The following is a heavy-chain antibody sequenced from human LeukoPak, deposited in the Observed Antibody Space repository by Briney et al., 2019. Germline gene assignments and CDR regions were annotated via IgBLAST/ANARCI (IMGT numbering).Heavy chain of an antibody. D-gene: IGHD1-26*01. J-gene: IGHJ4*02. CDR1: GGSITSHF. CDR3: ARDGYSGSSLFDY. Sequence: PSETLSLTCTVSGGSITSHFWSWIRQPPGKGLEWIGYIYHSGITNYNPSLKSRVTISVDTSKNQSSLKLSSVTAADTAVYYCARDGYSGSSLFDYWGQGTLVTVSS. CDR2: IYHSGIT. V-gene: IGHV4-59*11.